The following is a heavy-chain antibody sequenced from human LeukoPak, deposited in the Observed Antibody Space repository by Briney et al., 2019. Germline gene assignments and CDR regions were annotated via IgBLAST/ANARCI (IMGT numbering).Heavy chain of an antibody. V-gene: IGHV1-8*01. CDR1: GYTFTSYD. CDR3: AKGHRTLVRPYYYYGMDV. J-gene: IGHJ6*02. CDR2: MNPNSGNT. Sequence: AAVKVSCKASGYTFTSYDINWVRQATGQGLEWMGWMNPNSGNTGYAQKFQGRVTMTRNTSISTAYMELSSLRSEDTAVYYCAKGHRTLVRPYYYYGMDVWGQGTTVTVSS. D-gene: IGHD3-10*02.